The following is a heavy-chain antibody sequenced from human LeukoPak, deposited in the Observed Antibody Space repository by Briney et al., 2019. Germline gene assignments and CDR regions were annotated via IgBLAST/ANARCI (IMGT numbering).Heavy chain of an antibody. V-gene: IGHV1-46*01. J-gene: IGHJ4*01. CDR1: GYSFTSYY. D-gene: IGHD3-16*01. Sequence: GASVKVSCKASGYSFTSYYIHWVRQAPGQGLEWMGMINPNYGGTAYAQMFKGGVTLTRDTSTSTVYMELSSLKSEDTAVYFYGRDQNRTADYVWGTNFAYWAMEPWSPSPQ. CDR3: GRDQNRTADYVWGTNFAY. CDR2: INPNYGGT.